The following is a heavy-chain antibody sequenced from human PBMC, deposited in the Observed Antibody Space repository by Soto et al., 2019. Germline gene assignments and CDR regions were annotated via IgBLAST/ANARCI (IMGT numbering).Heavy chain of an antibody. D-gene: IGHD3-22*01. Sequence: GGSLRLSCAASGFTFRSYAMSWVRQAPGKGLEWVSAISGSGGSTYYADSVEGRFTISRDNSKNTLYLQMNSLRAEDTAVYYCAKDLSGAWSDSSGYYFDYWGQGTLVTVSS. CDR3: AKDLSGAWSDSSGYYFDY. CDR2: ISGSGGST. J-gene: IGHJ4*02. V-gene: IGHV3-23*01. CDR1: GFTFRSYA.